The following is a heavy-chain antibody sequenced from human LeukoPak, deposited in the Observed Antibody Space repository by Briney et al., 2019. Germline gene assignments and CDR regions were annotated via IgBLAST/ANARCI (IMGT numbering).Heavy chain of an antibody. Sequence: SQTLSLTCAISGDSVSSNSAAWNWIRQSPSRGLEWLGRTYYRSKWYNDYAVSVKSRITINPDTSKNQFSLQLNSVTPEDTAVYYCARDPVYDSSGYYYSFDYWGQGTTVTVSS. J-gene: IGHJ4*03. CDR3: ARDPVYDSSGYYYSFDY. CDR1: GDSVSSNSAA. CDR2: TYYRSKWYN. D-gene: IGHD3-22*01. V-gene: IGHV6-1*01.